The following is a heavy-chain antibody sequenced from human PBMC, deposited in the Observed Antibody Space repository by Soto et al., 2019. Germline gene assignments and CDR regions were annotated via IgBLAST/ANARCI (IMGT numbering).Heavy chain of an antibody. J-gene: IGHJ4*02. CDR1: GGSFSDTY. D-gene: IGHD5-18*01. CDR2: INHRGSA. V-gene: IGHV4-34*01. CDR3: ARASNKRGYSYGPDY. Sequence: SETLSLTCAVYGGSFSDTYWNWFRQPPGKGPEWIGEINHRGSANYNPSPKSRVTISVDISKSQFSLRLTSVTAADTAVYYCARASNKRGYSYGPDYWGQGPLVTVSS.